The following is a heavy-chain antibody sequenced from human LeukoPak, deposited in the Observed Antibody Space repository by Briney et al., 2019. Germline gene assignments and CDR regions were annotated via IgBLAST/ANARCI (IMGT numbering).Heavy chain of an antibody. D-gene: IGHD6-13*01. CDR3: ARPRIAAAGTGWFDP. V-gene: IGHV3-9*01. J-gene: IGHJ5*02. CDR1: GFTFDDYA. CDR2: ISWNSGSI. Sequence: PGGSLRLSCAASGFTFDDYAMHWVRQAPGKGLEWVSGISWNSGSIGYADSVKGRFTISRDNAKNSLYLQMNSLRAEDTAVYYCARPRIAAAGTGWFDPWGQGTLVTVSS.